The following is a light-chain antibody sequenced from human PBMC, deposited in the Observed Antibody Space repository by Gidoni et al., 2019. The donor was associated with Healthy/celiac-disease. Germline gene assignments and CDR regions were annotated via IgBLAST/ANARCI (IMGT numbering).Light chain of an antibody. CDR2: KDS. CDR3: QSADSSGTYNWV. Sequence: SSYLTQPPSVSVSPAQTARITCSGDALPKQYAYWYQQKPGQDPVLVIYKDSERPSGIPERFSGSSSGTTVTLTISGVQAEDEADYYCQSADSSGTYNWVFGGGTKLTVL. J-gene: IGLJ3*02. CDR1: ALPKQY. V-gene: IGLV3-25*03.